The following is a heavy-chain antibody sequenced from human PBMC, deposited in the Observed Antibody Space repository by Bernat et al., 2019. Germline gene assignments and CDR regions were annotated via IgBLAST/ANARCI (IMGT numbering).Heavy chain of an antibody. CDR2: ISWDGGST. CDR1: GFTFDDYT. J-gene: IGHJ5*02. D-gene: IGHD2/OR15-2a*01. V-gene: IGHV3-43*01. CDR3: ARGVSFDP. Sequence: EVQLVESGGVVVQPGGSLRLSCAASGFTFDDYTMHWVRQAPGKGLEWVSLISWDGGSTYYADSVKGRFTISRDNAKNSLYLQMNSLRAEDMAVYYCARGVSFDPWGQGTLVTVSS.